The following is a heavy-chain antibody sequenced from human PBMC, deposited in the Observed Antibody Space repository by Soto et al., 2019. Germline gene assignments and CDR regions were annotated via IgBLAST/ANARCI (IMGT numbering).Heavy chain of an antibody. CDR2: IVPLFGTV. J-gene: IGHJ4*02. V-gene: IGHV1-69*15. Sequence: QVQLVQSGTEVKKPGSSVKVSCKTSGGTFSSYMITWVRQVPGQGLDWMGNIVPLFGTVKYAEKFQGRVTITADESTSTAYMNLSGLTSEDTAVYYCARGKGDYWGQGTQVIVSS. CDR1: GGTFSSYM. CDR3: ARGKGDY.